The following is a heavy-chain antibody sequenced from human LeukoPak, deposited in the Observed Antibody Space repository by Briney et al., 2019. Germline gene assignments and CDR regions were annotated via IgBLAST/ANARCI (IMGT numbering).Heavy chain of an antibody. J-gene: IGHJ3*02. V-gene: IGHV4-4*07. D-gene: IGHD3-16*01. CDR3: ARGLEGDYAEPHDAFDI. Sequence: SETLSLTCTVSGGSISSYYWSWIRQPPGKGLEWIGRIYTSGSTNYNPSLKSRVTISVDTSKNQFSLRLSSVTAADTAVYYCARGLEGDYAEPHDAFDIWGQGTMVTVSS. CDR1: GGSISSYY. CDR2: IYTSGST.